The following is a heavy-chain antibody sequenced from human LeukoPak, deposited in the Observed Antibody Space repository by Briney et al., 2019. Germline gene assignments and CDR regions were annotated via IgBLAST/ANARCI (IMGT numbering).Heavy chain of an antibody. CDR3: ARTPYCSSTSCYTEWYFDL. V-gene: IGHV4-59*11. CDR1: GGYISSHY. J-gene: IGHJ2*01. Sequence: SETLSLTCTVSGGYISSHYWSWIRQPPGKGLEWIGYIYYSGSTNYNPSLKSRVTISVDTSKNQFSLKLSSVTAADTAVYYCARTPYCSSTSCYTEWYFDLWGRGTLVTVSS. D-gene: IGHD2-2*02. CDR2: IYYSGST.